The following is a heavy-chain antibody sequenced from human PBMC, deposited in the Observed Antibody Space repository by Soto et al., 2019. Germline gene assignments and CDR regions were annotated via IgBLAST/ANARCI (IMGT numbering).Heavy chain of an antibody. V-gene: IGHV3-21*06. J-gene: IGHJ4*02. CDR3: ARESEDLTSNFDY. Sequence: ESGGGLVKPRGSLRLSCAATGFTFTRYSMNWVRQAPGKGLEWVSSISSTTNYIYYGEYMKGRFTISRDNAKNSLYLEMNSLRAEDTAVYYCARESEDLTSNFDYWGQGTLVTVSS. CDR2: ISSTTNYI. CDR1: GFTFTRYS.